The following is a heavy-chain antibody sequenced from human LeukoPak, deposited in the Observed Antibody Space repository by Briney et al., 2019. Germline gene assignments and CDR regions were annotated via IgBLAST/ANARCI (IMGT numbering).Heavy chain of an antibody. D-gene: IGHD2-2*01. Sequence: GASVKVSCKASGGTFSSYAISWVRQAPGQGLEWMGGIIPIFGTANYAQKFQGRVTITADESTSTAYMELSSLRSEDTAVYYCARVGYCSSTSCPQGSAFDIWGQGTMVTVSS. J-gene: IGHJ3*02. CDR1: GGTFSSYA. CDR3: ARVGYCSSTSCPQGSAFDI. V-gene: IGHV1-69*01. CDR2: IIPIFGTA.